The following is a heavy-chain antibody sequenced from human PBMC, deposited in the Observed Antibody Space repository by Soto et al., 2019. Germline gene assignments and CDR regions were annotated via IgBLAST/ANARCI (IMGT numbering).Heavy chain of an antibody. V-gene: IGHV1-69*01. CDR1: GGTFDNFI. D-gene: IGHD1-26*01. CDR2: IVPMLGTP. Sequence: QVQLVQSGAEVKEPGSSVRVSCKASGGTFDNFIMNWVRQTPGQGLEWMGGIVPMLGTPTYAEKFKGRVTISATGSPSTMYMEMTRMRSADTAIYYRARNGPYSSSLSQYAVMDVWGQGNAVSFSS. J-gene: IGHJ6*01. CDR3: ARNGPYSSSLSQYAVMDV.